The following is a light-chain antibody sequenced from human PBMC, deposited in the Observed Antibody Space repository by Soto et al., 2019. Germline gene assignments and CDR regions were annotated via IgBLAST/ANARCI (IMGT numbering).Light chain of an antibody. V-gene: IGKV1-39*01. CDR1: QNVRSY. J-gene: IGKJ1*01. CDR3: QQSFFAPPT. CDR2: EST. Sequence: DVHMTQSPYSLSASVGDTITITCRASQNVRSYLNWYQQKSGKAPKLLIYESTNLESGVPSRFSGDGFGTDFTLTVSSLHPDDFATYYCQQSFFAPPTFGRGTTVEI.